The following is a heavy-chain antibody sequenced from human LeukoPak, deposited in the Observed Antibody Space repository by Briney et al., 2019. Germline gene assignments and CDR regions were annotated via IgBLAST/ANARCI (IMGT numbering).Heavy chain of an antibody. V-gene: IGHV1-69*13. Sequence: SVKVSCKASGGTFSSYAISWVRQAPGQGLEWMGGIIPIFGTANYAQKFQGRVTITADESTSTAYMELSSLRSEDTAVYYCARGPTPPVYGDYEYWFDPWGQGTLVTVSS. CDR1: GGTFSSYA. CDR2: IIPIFGTA. D-gene: IGHD4-17*01. CDR3: ARGPTPPVYGDYEYWFDP. J-gene: IGHJ5*02.